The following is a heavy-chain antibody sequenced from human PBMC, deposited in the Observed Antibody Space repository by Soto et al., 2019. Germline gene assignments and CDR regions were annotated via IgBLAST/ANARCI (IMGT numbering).Heavy chain of an antibody. D-gene: IGHD1-1*01. Sequence: GGSLRLSCAASGFTFGDYIMHWVRQAPGKGLEWVAFILHDGNDKYYADSVKGRFTISRDNSKNTLYLQMNSLKTEDTAMYYCARDAEVGNYCDLDYWGQGTLVTVSS. CDR3: ARDAEVGNYCDLDY. CDR1: GFTFGDYI. J-gene: IGHJ4*02. V-gene: IGHV3-30-3*01. CDR2: ILHDGNDK.